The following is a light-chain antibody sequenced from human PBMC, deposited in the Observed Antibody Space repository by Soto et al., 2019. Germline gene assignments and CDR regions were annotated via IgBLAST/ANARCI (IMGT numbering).Light chain of an antibody. CDR2: DTS. CDR1: QGIGDT. CDR3: QTDNSWPLT. J-gene: IGKJ4*01. V-gene: IGKV3-15*01. Sequence: EVVMTQSPATLALSPGEGVTLSCRANQGIGDTLAWYQHKPGQTPSLLIYDTSTRATGVPARFSGSRSGPEFTLTINSLESEDLAIYSCQTDNSWPLTCGGGTKVESK.